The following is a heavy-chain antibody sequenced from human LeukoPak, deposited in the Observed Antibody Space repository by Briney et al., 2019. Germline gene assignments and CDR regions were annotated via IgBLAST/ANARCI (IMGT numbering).Heavy chain of an antibody. D-gene: IGHD3-9*01. Sequence: GGSLRLSCAASEFTFSNYAMTWVRQAPGKGLEWVSSISSSSSYIYYADSVKGRFTISRDNAKNSLYLQMNSLRAEDTAVYYCARDEYDILTDYDYWGQGILVTVSS. CDR2: ISSSSSYI. CDR3: ARDEYDILTDYDY. CDR1: EFTFSNYA. J-gene: IGHJ4*02. V-gene: IGHV3-21*01.